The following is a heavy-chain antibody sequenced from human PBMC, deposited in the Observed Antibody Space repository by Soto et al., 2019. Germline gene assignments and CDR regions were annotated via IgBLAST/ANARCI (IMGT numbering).Heavy chain of an antibody. D-gene: IGHD6-13*01. Sequence: SETLSLTCAVYGGSFSGYYWSWIRQPPGKGLEWIGEINHSGSTNYNPSLKSRVTISVDTSKNQFSLELSSVTAADTAVYYCASNSLGYSSSWYASDWFDPWGQGTLVTVSS. V-gene: IGHV4-34*01. CDR2: INHSGST. J-gene: IGHJ5*02. CDR3: ASNSLGYSSSWYASDWFDP. CDR1: GGSFSGYY.